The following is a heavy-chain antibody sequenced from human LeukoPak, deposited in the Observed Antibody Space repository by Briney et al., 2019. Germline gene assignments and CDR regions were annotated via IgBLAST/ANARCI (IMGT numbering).Heavy chain of an antibody. J-gene: IGHJ4*02. Sequence: PGGSLRLSCAASGFTFSSSAMSWVRQAPGKGLDWVSTISGSGGSAYYADSVKGRFTISRDNSRNALYLQMNSLRAEDTAVYYCAKATEYYYEINWGQGTLVTVSS. CDR2: ISGSGGSA. CDR3: AKATEYYYEIN. CDR1: GFTFSSSA. D-gene: IGHD3-22*01. V-gene: IGHV3-23*01.